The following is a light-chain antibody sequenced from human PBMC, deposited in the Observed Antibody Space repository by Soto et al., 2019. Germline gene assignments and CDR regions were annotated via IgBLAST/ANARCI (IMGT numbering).Light chain of an antibody. CDR3: QSYDSSRRAWV. V-gene: IGLV1-40*01. CDR1: SSNIGAGSD. Sequence: QSVLTQPPSLSGAPGQTITFSCTGSSSNIGAGSDVHWFQHLPGTAPKVLIYGNNNRPSGVPDRFSGSKSGTSGSLAITGLQAEDEADYYCQSYDSSRRAWVFGGGTKVTVL. J-gene: IGLJ3*02. CDR2: GNN.